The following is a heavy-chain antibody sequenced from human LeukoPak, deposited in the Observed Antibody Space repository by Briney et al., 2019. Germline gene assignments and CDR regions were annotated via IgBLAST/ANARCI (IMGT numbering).Heavy chain of an antibody. CDR2: IYYSGST. D-gene: IGHD1-26*01. CDR3: ARLGATEVDY. J-gene: IGHJ4*02. Sequence: SETLSLTCTVSGGSISSYYWSWIRQPPGKGPEWIGYIYYSGSTNYNPSLKSRVTISVDTSKNQFSLKLSSVTAADTAVYYCARLGATEVDYWGQGTLVTVSS. CDR1: GGSISSYY. V-gene: IGHV4-59*01.